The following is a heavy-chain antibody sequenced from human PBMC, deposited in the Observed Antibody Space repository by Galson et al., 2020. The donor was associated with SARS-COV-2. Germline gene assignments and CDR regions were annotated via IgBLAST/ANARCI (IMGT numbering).Heavy chain of an antibody. Sequence: SETLSLTCTVSGDSISSAGYYWSWLRQFPGKGLEWIGNIHSGGSTYDNPSLKTRVTISVDTSKNQFSLKMTSVTAADTAVYYCARAMAAAGSWSPFDVDRAFDIWGQGTMVTVSS. V-gene: IGHV4-31*03. CDR2: IHSGGST. J-gene: IGHJ3*02. D-gene: IGHD6-13*01. CDR1: GDSISSAGYY. CDR3: ARAMAAAGSWSPFDVDRAFDI.